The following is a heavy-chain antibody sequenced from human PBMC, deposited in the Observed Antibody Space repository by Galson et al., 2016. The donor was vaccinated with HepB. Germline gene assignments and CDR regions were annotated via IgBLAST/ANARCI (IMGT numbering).Heavy chain of an antibody. D-gene: IGHD3-3*01. CDR2: ISHSGTS. CDR1: TGSISSSNW. J-gene: IGHJ4*02. CDR3: ASFDFWNGYVY. V-gene: IGHV4-4*02. Sequence: SETLSLTCAVSTGSISSSNWWSWVRQPPGKGLEWIGEISHSGTSNYNPSLKSRVNISVEKSKNEFSLRLSSVTARDTAIYYCASFDFWNGYVYWGQGILVSVSS.